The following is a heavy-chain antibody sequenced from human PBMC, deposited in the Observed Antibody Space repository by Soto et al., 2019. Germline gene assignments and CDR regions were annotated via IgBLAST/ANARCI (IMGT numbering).Heavy chain of an antibody. V-gene: IGHV5-51*01. CDR2: IYPGDSDT. J-gene: IGHJ6*02. Sequence: GESLKISCKASGYGFTSYRIYWVRQMPGKGLEWMGIIYPGDSDTRYSPSFQGQVTISADKSIDTAYLQWRSLKASDTAVYYCARHHGSPGSYFGLDVWGQGTTVTVT. CDR3: ARHHGSPGSYFGLDV. CDR1: GYGFTSYR. D-gene: IGHD6-13*01.